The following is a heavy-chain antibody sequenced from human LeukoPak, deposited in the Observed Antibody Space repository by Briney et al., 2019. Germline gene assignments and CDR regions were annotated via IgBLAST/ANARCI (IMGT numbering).Heavy chain of an antibody. J-gene: IGHJ4*02. D-gene: IGHD3-22*01. CDR1: GYTFTSYG. CDR2: ISAYNGNT. CDR3: ARTYYDSSGYYYFDY. V-gene: IGHV1-18*01. Sequence: GSVKVSCKASGYTFTSYGISWVRQAPGQGLEWMGWISAYNGNTNYAQKLQGRVTMTTDTSTSTAYMELRSLRSDDTAVYYCARTYYDSSGYYYFDYWGQGTLVTVSS.